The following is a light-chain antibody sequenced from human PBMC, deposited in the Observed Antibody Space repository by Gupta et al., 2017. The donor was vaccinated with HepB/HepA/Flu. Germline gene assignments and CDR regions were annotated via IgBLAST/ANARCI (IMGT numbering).Light chain of an antibody. CDR2: ATS. CDR3: QQYTDSSPYT. Sequence: EIVLTQSPGTLSLSPGERGTLSCRASQSVSSNSLAWYQHKPGQAPRLLIYATSIRATDIPDRFSGSGSGTDFTLTISRLEPEDFAVYYCQQYTDSSPYTFGQGTKLEIK. J-gene: IGKJ2*01. CDR1: QSVSSNS. V-gene: IGKV3-20*01.